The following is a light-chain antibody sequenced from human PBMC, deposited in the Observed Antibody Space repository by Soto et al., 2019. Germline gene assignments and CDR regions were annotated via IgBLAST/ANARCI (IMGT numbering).Light chain of an antibody. CDR3: QQYGSSPRT. Sequence: SVFTQSPGSLSLSPGERATLSCGASQSVSSNLAWYQQKPGQAPRLLIYGASSRATGIPDRFSGSGSGTDFTLTISRLEPEDFAVYYCQQYGSSPRTFGQGSKVDI. CDR2: GAS. J-gene: IGKJ1*01. CDR1: QSVSSN. V-gene: IGKV3-20*01.